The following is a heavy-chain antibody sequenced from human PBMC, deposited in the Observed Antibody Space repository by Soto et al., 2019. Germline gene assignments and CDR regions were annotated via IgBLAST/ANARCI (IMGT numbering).Heavy chain of an antibody. CDR1: GYTFTGYY. CDR2: INPNSGGT. D-gene: IGHD2-15*01. Sequence: GASVKVSCKASGYTFTGYYMHWVRQAPGQGLEWMGWINPNSGGTNYAQKFQGWVTMTRDTSISTAYMELSSLRAEDTAVYYCAKHPHCSGGSCPPDYYYYMDVWGKGTTVTVSS. V-gene: IGHV1-2*04. J-gene: IGHJ6*03. CDR3: AKHPHCSGGSCPPDYYYYMDV.